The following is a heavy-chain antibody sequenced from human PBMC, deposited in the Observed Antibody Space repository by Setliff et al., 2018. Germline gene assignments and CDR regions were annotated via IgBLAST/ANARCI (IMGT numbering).Heavy chain of an antibody. D-gene: IGHD3-3*01. CDR1: GYTFTSYG. CDR3: ARVWNYNFWSGYPRGLYYMDV. Sequence: WASVKVSCKASGYTFTSYGISWVRQAPGQGLEWMGWISAYNGNTNYAQKLQGRVTMTTDTSTSTAYMELRSLRSDDTAVYYCARVWNYNFWSGYPRGLYYMDVWGKGTTVTVSS. CDR2: ISAYNGNT. J-gene: IGHJ6*03. V-gene: IGHV1-18*01.